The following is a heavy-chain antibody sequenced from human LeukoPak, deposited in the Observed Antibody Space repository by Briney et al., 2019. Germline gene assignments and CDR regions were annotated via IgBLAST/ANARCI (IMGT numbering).Heavy chain of an antibody. Sequence: GGSLRLSCAASGFTVSSNEMSWVRQAPGKGLEWISVIYTGSLSYYTDSVKGRFTISRDKSNNTLYLQMNSLRDEDTAVYYCAREGGLTEGGFDYWGQGTLVTVS. CDR2: IYTGSLS. CDR3: AREGGLTEGGFDY. D-gene: IGHD1-14*01. J-gene: IGHJ4*02. V-gene: IGHV3-53*01. CDR1: GFTVSSNE.